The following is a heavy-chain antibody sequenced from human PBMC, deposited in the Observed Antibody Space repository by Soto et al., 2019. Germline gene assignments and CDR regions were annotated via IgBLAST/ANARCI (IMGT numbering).Heavy chain of an antibody. J-gene: IGHJ5*02. CDR2: IIPIIGII. Sequence: GASVKVSCKASGGTFSTHTITWVRQAPGQGLEWMGRIIPIIGIINYAQKFQGRVTITADKFTGTAYMELTRLRSDDTAVYYCAGDPDSHYNDSHASSYPWGQGTLVTVSS. D-gene: IGHD3-22*01. V-gene: IGHV1-69*04. CDR1: GGTFSTHT. CDR3: AGDPDSHYNDSHASSYP.